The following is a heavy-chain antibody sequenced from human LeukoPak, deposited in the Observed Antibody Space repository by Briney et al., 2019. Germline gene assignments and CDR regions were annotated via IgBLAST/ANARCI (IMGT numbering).Heavy chain of an antibody. D-gene: IGHD1-26*01. CDR1: GGSFSGYY. J-gene: IGHJ4*02. CDR2: INHSGST. Sequence: PSETLSLTCAVYGGSFSGYYWSWIRQPPGKGLEWIGEINHSGSTNYNPSLKSRVTISVDTSKNQFSLKLSSVTAADTAVYYCARVWAALRTPFDYWGQGTLVTVSS. CDR3: ARVWAALRTPFDY. V-gene: IGHV4-34*01.